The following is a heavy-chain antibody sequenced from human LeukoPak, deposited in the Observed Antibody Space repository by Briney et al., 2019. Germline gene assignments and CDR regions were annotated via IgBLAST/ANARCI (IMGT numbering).Heavy chain of an antibody. CDR1: GFTFTSYS. V-gene: IGHV3-53*01. CDR2: IYTDGST. J-gene: IGHJ4*02. Sequence: PGGSLRLSCAASGFTFTSYSMNWVRQAPGKGLEWVSVIYTDGSTYYADSVKGRFTISRDISRNTVHLQMNSLRAGDTAVYYCAGDPHGYNSYFDYWGQGTLVTVSS. D-gene: IGHD5-24*01. CDR3: AGDPHGYNSYFDY.